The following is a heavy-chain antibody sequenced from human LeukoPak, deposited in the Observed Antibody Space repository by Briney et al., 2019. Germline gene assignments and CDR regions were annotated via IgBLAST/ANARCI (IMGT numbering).Heavy chain of an antibody. D-gene: IGHD3-3*01. CDR2: IYPGDSQT. CDR1: GYSFIKYW. V-gene: IGHV5-51*01. J-gene: IGHJ3*02. CDR3: ARQYDFWSGYAFDI. Sequence: GESLKISCKGSGYSFIKYWIGWVRQVPGKGLEWMGIIYPGDSQTRYSPSFQGQVTISADKSISTAYLQWSSLKASDTAMYYCARQYDFWSGYAFDIWGQGTMVTVSS.